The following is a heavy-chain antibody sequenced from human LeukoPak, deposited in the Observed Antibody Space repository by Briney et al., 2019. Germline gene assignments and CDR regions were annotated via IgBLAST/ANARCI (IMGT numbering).Heavy chain of an antibody. CDR2: ISSSSSTI. CDR3: AKPTLIRAPGAFDI. Sequence: PGGSLRLSCAASGFTFSSYSMNWVRQAPGKGLEWVSYISSSSSTIYYADSVKGRFTISRDNSKNTLYLQMNSLRAEDTAVYYCAKPTLIRAPGAFDIWGQGTMVTVSS. CDR1: GFTFSSYS. V-gene: IGHV3-48*01. J-gene: IGHJ3*02. D-gene: IGHD3-16*01.